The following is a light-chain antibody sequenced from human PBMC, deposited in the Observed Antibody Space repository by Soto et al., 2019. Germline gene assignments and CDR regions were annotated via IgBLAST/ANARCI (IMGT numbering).Light chain of an antibody. CDR2: AAS. V-gene: IGKV1-39*01. Sequence: DIQMTQSPSSLSASVGDRVTITCRASQNIFRYLSWYQHKPGKAPKLLIYAASSLQSGVPSRFSGSGSGTDFALTISSLQPEDVATFYCQQSYSVPHTFGQGTKLEI. CDR1: QNIFRY. CDR3: QQSYSVPHT. J-gene: IGKJ2*01.